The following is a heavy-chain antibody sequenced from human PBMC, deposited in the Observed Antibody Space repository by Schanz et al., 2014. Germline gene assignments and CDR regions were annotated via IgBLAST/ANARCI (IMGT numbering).Heavy chain of an antibody. CDR2: IYYGGSP. D-gene: IGHD3-10*01. V-gene: IGHV4-59*11. CDR1: GGSISTHY. CDR3: ARGNYYDSGRNWFDP. Sequence: QVQLRESGPGLMKPSETLSLTCSVSGGSISTHYWSWIRQPPGKGLEWIGYIYYGGSPDYNPSLKSRVTVSIDTSKNQFSLKLSSLTAADTAVYYCARGNYYDSGRNWFDPWGQGTLVTVSS. J-gene: IGHJ5*02.